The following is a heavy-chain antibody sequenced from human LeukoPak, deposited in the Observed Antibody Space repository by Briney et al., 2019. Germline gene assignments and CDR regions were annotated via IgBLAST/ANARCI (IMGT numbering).Heavy chain of an antibody. J-gene: IGHJ4*02. D-gene: IGHD1-26*01. CDR3: ARGGSYYDY. CDR1: GGSFSGYY. V-gene: IGHV4-34*01. Sequence: PSETLSLTCAVYGGSFSGYYWSWIRQPPGKGLEWIGEINHSGSTNYNPSLKSRVTILVDTSKNQFSLKLSSVTAADTAVYSCARGGSYYDYWGQGTLVTVSS. CDR2: INHSGST.